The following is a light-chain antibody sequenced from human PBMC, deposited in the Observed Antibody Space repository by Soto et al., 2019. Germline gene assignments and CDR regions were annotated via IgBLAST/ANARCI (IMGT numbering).Light chain of an antibody. V-gene: IGKV1-27*01. CDR1: QGIGVD. CDR3: QKYNSVPLT. CDR2: AAS. J-gene: IGKJ4*02. Sequence: DIQMTQSPSSLSASFGDRVTITCRASQGIGVDLAWFQQKPGNAPKLLIYAASTLQSGVPSRFSGSGSGTDFALAISGLQPEDVATYYCQKYNSVPLTFGGGTKVEIK.